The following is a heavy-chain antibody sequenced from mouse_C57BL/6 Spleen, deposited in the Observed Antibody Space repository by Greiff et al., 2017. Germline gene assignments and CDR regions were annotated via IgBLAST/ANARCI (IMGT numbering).Heavy chain of an antibody. V-gene: IGHV2-9-1*01. J-gene: IGHJ4*01. CDR2: IWTGGGT. CDR1: GFSLTSYA. CDR3: ARRKVATNDYYAMDY. Sequence: VQGVESGPGLVAPSQSLSITCTVSGFSLTSYAISWVRQPPGKGLEWLGVIWTGGGTNYNSALKSRLSISKDNSKSQVFLKMNSLQTDDTARYYCARRKVATNDYYAMDYWGQGTSVTVSS. D-gene: IGHD1-1*01.